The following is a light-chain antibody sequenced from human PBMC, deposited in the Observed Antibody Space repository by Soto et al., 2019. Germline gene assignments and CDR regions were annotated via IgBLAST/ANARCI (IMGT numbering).Light chain of an antibody. J-gene: IGKJ1*01. Sequence: DIHMTQSPSTLSASVGDRVTITCRASQNINSWLAWYQQKPGKAPKLLIYEASSLEKGVPARFRGSGSGTDFTLTISSLQSEDFAVYYCQQYNQWPPWTFGQGTKVDIK. CDR3: QQYNQWPPWT. CDR1: QNINSW. CDR2: EAS. V-gene: IGKV1-5*03.